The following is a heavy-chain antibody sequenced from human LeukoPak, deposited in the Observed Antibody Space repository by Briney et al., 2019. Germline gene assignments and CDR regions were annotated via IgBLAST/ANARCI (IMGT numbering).Heavy chain of an antibody. V-gene: IGHV4-4*07. CDR3: ARQFLVGSTFHAFDL. J-gene: IGHJ3*01. CDR1: GGSFTTYY. Sequence: SETLSLTCTVSGGSFTTYYWSWLRQSAGNRLEWIGHVDSSGNTNYNPSLESRVTMSVDTSKKQFSLKLTSVTAADMAVYFCARQFLVGSTFHAFDLWGQGTRVTVSS. CDR2: VDSSGNT. D-gene: IGHD1-26*01.